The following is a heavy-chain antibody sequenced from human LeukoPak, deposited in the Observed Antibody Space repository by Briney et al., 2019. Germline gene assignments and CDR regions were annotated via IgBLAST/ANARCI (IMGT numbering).Heavy chain of an antibody. D-gene: IGHD6-13*01. Sequence: ASVKVSCKASGYTFSDYYIHFVRQAPGQGLEWMGRINPNSGVTNYAQKFQVRVTMTRDTSINTAYMQLSSLISDDTAVYFCAKGFMSAAGPFDYWGQGTLVTVSS. CDR1: GYTFSDYY. CDR2: INPNSGVT. V-gene: IGHV1-2*06. CDR3: AKGFMSAAGPFDY. J-gene: IGHJ4*02.